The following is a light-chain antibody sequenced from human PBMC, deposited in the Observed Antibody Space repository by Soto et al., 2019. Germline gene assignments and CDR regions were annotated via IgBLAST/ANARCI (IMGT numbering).Light chain of an antibody. V-gene: IGKV3-11*01. Sequence: EIVVTQSPATLSLSRWEGSTLPCRASQGVSSFLAWYQQRPGQAPRLLIYDASNRATGIPAKFSGSGSGTDFTLTISTLEPQDFAVYYCQQRRNWPPTFGGGTKVDIK. J-gene: IGKJ4*01. CDR3: QQRRNWPPT. CDR2: DAS. CDR1: QGVSSF.